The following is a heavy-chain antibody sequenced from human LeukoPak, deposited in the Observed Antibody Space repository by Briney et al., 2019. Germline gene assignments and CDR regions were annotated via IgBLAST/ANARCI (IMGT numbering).Heavy chain of an antibody. D-gene: IGHD2/OR15-2a*01. V-gene: IGHV3-66*01. CDR2: IYSGGST. J-gene: IGHJ6*02. Sequence: PGGSLRLSCAASGFTVSSNYMSWVRQAPGKGLEWVSIIYSGGSTYYADSVKGRFIISRDNSKNTLYLQMYSLRAEDTAVYYCASYLTSIPSGMDVWGQGTTVTVSS. CDR3: ASYLTSIPSGMDV. CDR1: GFTVSSNY.